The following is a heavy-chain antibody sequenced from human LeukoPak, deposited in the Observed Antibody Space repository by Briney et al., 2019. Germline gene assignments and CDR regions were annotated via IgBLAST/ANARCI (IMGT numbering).Heavy chain of an antibody. CDR1: GFSFSTYA. CDR2: VSGSGGSS. V-gene: IGHV3-23*01. J-gene: IGHJ4*02. Sequence: GGSLRLSCAASGFSFSTYAIGWVRRAPGKGLEWVSGVSGSGGSSYYADSVKGRFTISRDTSKNTLYLQMNSLRAEDTAVYYCAKAVYDSSGSFDFWGQGTLVTVSS. D-gene: IGHD3-22*01. CDR3: AKAVYDSSGSFDF.